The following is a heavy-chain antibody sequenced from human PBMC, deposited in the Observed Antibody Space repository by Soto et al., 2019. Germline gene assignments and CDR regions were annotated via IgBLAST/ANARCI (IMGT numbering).Heavy chain of an antibody. CDR2: IFQSGST. D-gene: IGHD6-19*01. CDR3: ARGRGRYSSGWSWFDP. V-gene: IGHV4-4*02. J-gene: IGHJ5*02. Sequence: QVQLQESGPGLVEPSGTLSLTCGVSGGTIRSPDWWTWVRQPPGKGLGWIGEIFQSGSTNYTPSLESRVTISVDKSKNQFSLTLTSVTAADTAVYFCARGRGRYSSGWSWFDPWGQGNLVTVSS. CDR1: GGTIRSPDW.